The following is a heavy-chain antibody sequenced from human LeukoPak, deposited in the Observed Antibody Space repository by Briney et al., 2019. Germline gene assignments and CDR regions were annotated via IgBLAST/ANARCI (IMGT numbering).Heavy chain of an antibody. CDR2: MNPNSGNT. D-gene: IGHD3-10*01. J-gene: IGHJ4*02. Sequence: ASVKVSCKASGYTFTSYDINWVRQATGQGLGWMGWMNPNSGNTGYAQKFQGRVTMTRNTSISTAYMELSSLRSEDTAVYYCARVTMVRGVHGYYFDYWGQGTLVTVSS. CDR1: GYTFTSYD. V-gene: IGHV1-8*01. CDR3: ARVTMVRGVHGYYFDY.